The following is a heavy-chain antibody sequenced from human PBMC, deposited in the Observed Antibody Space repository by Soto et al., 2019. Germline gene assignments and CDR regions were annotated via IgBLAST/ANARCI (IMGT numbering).Heavy chain of an antibody. V-gene: IGHV3-49*03. CDR1: GLTFGDYG. D-gene: IGHD6-13*01. CDR3: TRGRTSSWHPNAFEI. CDR2: IRNKAYGGTT. J-gene: IGHJ3*02. Sequence: EVQLVESGGGLVQPGRSLRLSCTASGLTFGDYGMSWFRQAPGKGLEWVSFIRNKAYGGTTEYAASVKGRFTISRDDSNSIAYLQMSSLKTEDTAVYFCTRGRTSSWHPNAFEIWGQGTMVTVSS.